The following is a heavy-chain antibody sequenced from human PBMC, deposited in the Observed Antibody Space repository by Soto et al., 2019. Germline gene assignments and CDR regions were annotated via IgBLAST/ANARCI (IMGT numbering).Heavy chain of an antibody. Sequence: ASGMLSCKASGYTFTSYGISWVRQAPGQGLEGMGWISAYNGNTNYAQKLQGRVTMTTDTSTSTAYMELRSLRSDDTAVYYCARLWFGGVFLDYWGQGTLVTVSS. D-gene: IGHD3-10*01. J-gene: IGHJ4*02. V-gene: IGHV1-18*01. CDR3: ARLWFGGVFLDY. CDR2: ISAYNGNT. CDR1: GYTFTSYG.